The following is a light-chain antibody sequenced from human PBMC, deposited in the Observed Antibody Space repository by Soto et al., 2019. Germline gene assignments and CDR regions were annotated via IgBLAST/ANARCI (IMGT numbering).Light chain of an antibody. J-gene: IGLJ1*01. CDR3: CSYAGSYTVDV. CDR2: DVS. CDR1: SSDVGGYNY. Sequence: QSALTQPRSVSGSPGQSVTISCTGTSSDVGGYNYVSWYQQHPGKAHKLMIYDVSKRPSGVPDRFSGSKSGNTASLTISGLPAEDEADYYCCSYAGSYTVDVFGTGTKVTVL. V-gene: IGLV2-11*01.